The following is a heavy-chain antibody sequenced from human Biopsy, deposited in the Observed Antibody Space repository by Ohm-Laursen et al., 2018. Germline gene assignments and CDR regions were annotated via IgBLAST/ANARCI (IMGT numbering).Heavy chain of an antibody. CDR1: GGSISSSTTYY. CDR2: IYNTETT. V-gene: IGHV4-39*07. CDR3: ARDRDRRGWFDP. J-gene: IGHJ5*02. D-gene: IGHD1-14*01. Sequence: TLSLTCTVSGGSISSSTTYYWAWLRQPPGKGLEWIGSIYNTETTFYNPSLKSRVTMSVDTSKNKFSLWVSSVTAADTAVYYCARDRDRRGWFDPWGQGTLVTVSS.